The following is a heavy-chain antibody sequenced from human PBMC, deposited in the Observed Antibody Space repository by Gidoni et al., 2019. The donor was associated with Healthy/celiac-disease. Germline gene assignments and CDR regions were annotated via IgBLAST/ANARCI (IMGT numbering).Heavy chain of an antibody. V-gene: IGHV3-15*01. J-gene: IGHJ5*02. CDR1: GFTFSNSW. D-gene: IGHD3-22*01. CDR3: TTSSHYYDSPP. Sequence: EVQLVESGGGLVKPGGSLRLSCSASGFTFSNSWMSWVRQAPGKGLGWVGRIKSKTEGGTTDYAATVKGRFTISRNDSKNTLYLQMNSLKTEDTAVYYCTTSSHYYDSPPWGQGTLVTVSS. CDR2: IKSKTEGGTT.